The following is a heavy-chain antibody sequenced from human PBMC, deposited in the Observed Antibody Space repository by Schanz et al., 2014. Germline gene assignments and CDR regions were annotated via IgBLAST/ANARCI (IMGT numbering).Heavy chain of an antibody. J-gene: IGHJ6*02. D-gene: IGHD2-15*01. CDR2: ISVYTGNT. CDR1: GYTFTTYA. V-gene: IGHV1-18*01. Sequence: QVQLVQSGAEVKKPGASVRVSCKASGYTFTTYAMSWVRQAPGQGLEWVGWISVYTGNTKYPQKLQGRVTMTTDTSTSTAYMELRSLRSDDTAVFYCAKGMGYCSGGTCYDYYYYGLDVWGQGTTVTVSS. CDR3: AKGMGYCSGGTCYDYYYYGLDV.